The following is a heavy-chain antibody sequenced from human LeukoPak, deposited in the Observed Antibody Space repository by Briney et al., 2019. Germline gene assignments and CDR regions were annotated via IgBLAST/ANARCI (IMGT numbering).Heavy chain of an antibody. V-gene: IGHV4-39*07. CDR3: ASPGGLLGGYWYFHL. Sequence: SETLSLTCTVSGGSISSTSYYWGWIRQPPGKGLEWIGSVYSSGSTYYNPSLKSRFTMSVDTSKNQFSLNLTSVTAADTAVYYCASPGGLLGGYWYFHLWGRGTLVTVSS. D-gene: IGHD1-26*01. CDR1: GGSISSTSYY. CDR2: VYSSGST. J-gene: IGHJ2*01.